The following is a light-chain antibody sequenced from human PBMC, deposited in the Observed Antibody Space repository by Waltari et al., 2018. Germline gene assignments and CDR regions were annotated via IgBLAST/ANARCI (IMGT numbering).Light chain of an antibody. Sequence: EIVMTQSPATLSVSPGERATLSCRASQSVSSNLGWYQQKPGQAPRLLIYGASTRATGIPVRFRGSGSGTEYTLTMSSLRCEDFAVYCCQQYNNGPRTFGQGTKVEVK. V-gene: IGKV3-15*01. CDR3: QQYNNGPRT. CDR1: QSVSSN. CDR2: GAS. J-gene: IGKJ1*01.